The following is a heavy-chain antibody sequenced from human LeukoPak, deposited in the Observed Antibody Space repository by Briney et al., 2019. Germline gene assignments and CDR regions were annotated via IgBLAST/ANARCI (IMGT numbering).Heavy chain of an antibody. Sequence: ASVKVSCKASGYTFTSYGISWVRQAPGQGLEWMGWISAYNGNTNYAQKLQGRVTMTTDTSTSTAYMELTSLRSDDTAVYYCARDHRGLETLPYFDYWGQGTLVTVSS. J-gene: IGHJ4*02. D-gene: IGHD5-24*01. CDR2: ISAYNGNT. V-gene: IGHV1-18*01. CDR1: GYTFTSYG. CDR3: ARDHRGLETLPYFDY.